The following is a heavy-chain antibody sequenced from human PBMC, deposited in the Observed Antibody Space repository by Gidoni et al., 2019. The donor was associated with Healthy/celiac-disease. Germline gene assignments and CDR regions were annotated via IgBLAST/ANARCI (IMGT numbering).Heavy chain of an antibody. V-gene: IGHV1-69*06. Sequence: QVQLVQSGAAVKNPGSSVKVSCTASGCTFSSYAISWVRQAPVQGREWMGGINPIFGTANYAQKFQGRVTITADKSTSTAYMELSSLRSEDTAVYYCARDRGRDDAFDIWGQGTMVTVSS. CDR3: ARDRGRDDAFDI. CDR2: INPIFGTA. CDR1: GCTFSSYA. J-gene: IGHJ3*02.